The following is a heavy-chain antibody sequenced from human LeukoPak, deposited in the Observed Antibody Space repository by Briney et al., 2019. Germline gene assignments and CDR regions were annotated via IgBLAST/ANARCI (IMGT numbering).Heavy chain of an antibody. CDR3: ARESLGSYKTVVIVARGHDAFDM. J-gene: IGHJ3*02. V-gene: IGHV1-46*01. CDR1: GYTFTSYA. Sequence: GASVKVSCKASGYTFTSYAISWVRQAPGQGLEWMGIINPSAGSTNYAQKFQGRVTLTRDASTSTVYMNVSNLRSENTAVYYCARESLGSYKTVVIVARGHDAFDMWGQGTMVTVSS. CDR2: INPSAGST. D-gene: IGHD3-22*01.